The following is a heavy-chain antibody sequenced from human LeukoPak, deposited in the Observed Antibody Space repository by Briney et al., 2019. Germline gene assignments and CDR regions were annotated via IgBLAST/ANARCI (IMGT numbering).Heavy chain of an antibody. V-gene: IGHV3-11*01. D-gene: IGHD3-9*01. Sequence: PGGSLRLSCAASGFTFSDYYMSWIRQAPGKGLEWVSYISSSGSTIYYADSVKGRFTISRDNAKNSLYLQMNSLRAEDTAVYYCARVPYDILTGYPIRHYYYYYMDVWGKGTTVTISS. CDR3: ARVPYDILTGYPIRHYYYYYMDV. CDR1: GFTFSDYY. J-gene: IGHJ6*03. CDR2: ISSSGSTI.